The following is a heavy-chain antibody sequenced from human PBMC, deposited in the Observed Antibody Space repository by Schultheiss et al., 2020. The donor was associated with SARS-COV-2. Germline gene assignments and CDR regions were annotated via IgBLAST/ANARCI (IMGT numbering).Heavy chain of an antibody. V-gene: IGHV4-34*01. CDR2: INHSGST. Sequence: SETLSLTCAVYGGSFTGYYWSWIRQPPGKGLEWIGEINHSGSTNYNPSLKSRVTISVDTSKNQLSLKLSSVIAADMAVYYCARASCGGDCYHSYYYYGMDVWGQGTTVTVSS. CDR3: ARASCGGDCYHSYYYYGMDV. D-gene: IGHD2-21*02. CDR1: GGSFTGYY. J-gene: IGHJ6*02.